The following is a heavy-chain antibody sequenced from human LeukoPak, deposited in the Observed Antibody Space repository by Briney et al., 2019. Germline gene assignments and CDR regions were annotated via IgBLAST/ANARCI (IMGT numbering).Heavy chain of an antibody. J-gene: IGHJ4*02. CDR3: ARHGYGDILIFGY. CDR1: GDSISNYY. V-gene: IGHV4-4*07. CDR2: IYTSGST. Sequence: PSETLSHTCIVSGDSISNYYWSWIRQPAGKGLEWIGRIYTSGSTNYNPSLKSRVTMSVDTSKNQFSLKLSSVTAADTAVYYCARHGYGDILIFGYWGQGTLVTVSS. D-gene: IGHD3-9*01.